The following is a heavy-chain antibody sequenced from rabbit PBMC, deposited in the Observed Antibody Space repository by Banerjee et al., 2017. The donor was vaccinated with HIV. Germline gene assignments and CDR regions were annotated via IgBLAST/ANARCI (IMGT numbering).Heavy chain of an antibody. Sequence: QEQLVESGGGLVTLGGSLTLTCKASGFTLSSYWMWWVRQAPGKGLEWIACIGAGSSGTTYYASWAKGRFTISRTSSTTVTLQMTSLTAADTATYFCARDLAAVTGWNFNLWGPGTLVTVS. V-gene: IGHV1S45*01. CDR2: IGAGSSGTT. CDR1: GFTLSSYW. CDR3: ARDLAAVTGWNFNL. J-gene: IGHJ4*01. D-gene: IGHD7-1*01.